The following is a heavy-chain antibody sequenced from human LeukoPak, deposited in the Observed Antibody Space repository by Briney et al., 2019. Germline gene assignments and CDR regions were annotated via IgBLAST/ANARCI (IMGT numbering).Heavy chain of an antibody. D-gene: IGHD3-16*01. J-gene: IGHJ4*02. CDR2: IYASGNT. CDR1: GASISSYY. V-gene: IGHV4-4*07. Sequence: SETLSLTCSVSGASISSYYWTWIRQPAGKGLEWIGRIYASGNTDYNPSLKSRVTMSVDTSKNQFSLKLNSVTAADTAIYYCARVRLQPGTRLLIPNYFDYWGRGTLVAVSS. CDR3: ARVRLQPGTRLLIPNYFDY.